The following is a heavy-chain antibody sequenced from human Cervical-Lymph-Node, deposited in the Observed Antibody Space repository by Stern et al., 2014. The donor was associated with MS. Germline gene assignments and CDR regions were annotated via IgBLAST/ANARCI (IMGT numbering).Heavy chain of an antibody. CDR1: GFTFSSFP. V-gene: IGHV3-7*01. J-gene: IGHJ4*02. Sequence: EVQLVESGGGLVQPGGSLRLSCAASGFTFSSFPMTWVRQAPGKGLEWVASIKHDGSDQFYVDSVKGRFTISRDNANNALYLHMNALNAEDTAFYYCAKLTLTRSTAYWGQGILVTVSS. CDR3: AKLTLTRSTAY. D-gene: IGHD3-9*01. CDR2: IKHDGSDQ.